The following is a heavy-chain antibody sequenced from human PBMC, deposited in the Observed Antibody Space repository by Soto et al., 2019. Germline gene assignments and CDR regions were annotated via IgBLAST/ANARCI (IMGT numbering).Heavy chain of an antibody. V-gene: IGHV3-23*01. Sequence: AGCREISSAASGFTYRSDSMSCVRKAPGKGLEWVSGFRGSGDDGTTYYADSVKGRFTISRDNSKNMLFLQMNSLRAEDTAIYYCAKKVNSGSGSQYFDYWGQGTLVTVSS. D-gene: IGHD3-10*01. CDR1: GFTYRSDS. J-gene: IGHJ4*02. CDR3: AKKVNSGSGSQYFDY. CDR2: FRGSGDDGTT.